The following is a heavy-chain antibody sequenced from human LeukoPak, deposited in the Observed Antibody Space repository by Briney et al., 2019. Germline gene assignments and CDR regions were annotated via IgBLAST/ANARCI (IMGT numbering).Heavy chain of an antibody. J-gene: IGHJ6*03. CDR2: INHSGST. CDR3: ARGQRYCTNGVCLYYYYYCMDV. D-gene: IGHD2-8*01. CDR1: GGSFSGYY. V-gene: IGHV4-34*01. Sequence: KPSETLSLTCAVYGGSFSGYYWSWIRQPPGKGLEWIGEINHSGSTNYNPSLKSRVTISVDTSKNQFSLKLSSVTAADTAVYYCARGQRYCTNGVCLYYYYYCMDVWGKGTTVTVSS.